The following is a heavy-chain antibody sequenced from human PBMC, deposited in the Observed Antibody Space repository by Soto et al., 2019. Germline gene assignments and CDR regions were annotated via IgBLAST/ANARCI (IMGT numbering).Heavy chain of an antibody. J-gene: IGHJ4*02. CDR2: ISTSGSTI. CDR3: ARELAAAGSFDY. V-gene: IGHV3-48*03. D-gene: IGHD6-13*01. CDR1: GFTFSRYE. Sequence: GGSLRLSCAASGFTFSRYEMNWVRQAPGKGLEWISYISTSGSTIYYADSVKGRFTISRDNAKNSLYLQMNSLRAEDTAVYYCARELAAAGSFDYWGQGTLVTVSS.